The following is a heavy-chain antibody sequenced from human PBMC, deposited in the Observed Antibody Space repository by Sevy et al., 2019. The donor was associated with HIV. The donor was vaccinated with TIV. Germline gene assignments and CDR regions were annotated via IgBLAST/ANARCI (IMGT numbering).Heavy chain of an antibody. J-gene: IGHJ4*02. CDR2: ISYDGSNK. CDR1: GFTFSSYG. Sequence: GGSLRLSCAASGFTFSSYGMHWVRQAPGKGLEWVAVISYDGSNKYYADSVKGRFTISRDSSKNTLYLQMNSLRAEDTAVYYCAKDRDGDFVFDYWGQGTLVTVSS. V-gene: IGHV3-30*18. CDR3: AKDRDGDFVFDY. D-gene: IGHD4-17*01.